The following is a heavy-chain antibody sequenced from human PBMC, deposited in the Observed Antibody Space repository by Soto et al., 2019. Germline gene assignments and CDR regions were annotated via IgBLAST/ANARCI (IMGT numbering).Heavy chain of an antibody. CDR3: AGGYYVFLSDGDDRNQYY. D-gene: IGHD3-22*01. J-gene: IGHJ6*01. CDR2: IYYSGNT. V-gene: IGHV4-30-4*01. Sequence: SETLSITCTVSGDSIINGDYYWSWIRQPPGKGLEWIGYIYYSGNTYYNPSLKSRVMISVDTSKNQFSLNLSSVTAADTAVYYCAGGYYVFLSDGDDRNQYY. CDR1: GDSIINGDYY.